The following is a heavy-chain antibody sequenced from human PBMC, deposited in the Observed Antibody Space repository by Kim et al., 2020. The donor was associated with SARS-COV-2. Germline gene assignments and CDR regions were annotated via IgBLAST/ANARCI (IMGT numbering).Heavy chain of an antibody. J-gene: IGHJ6*02. Sequence: GGSLRLSCAASGFTFGDYGMSWVRQAPGKGLEWVSGINRNGGSTGYADSVKGRFTISRDNAKNSLYLQMNSLRAEDTALYYCARGRKQWLTCYYYSGMDVWGQGTTVTVSS. CDR3: ARGRKQWLTCYYYSGMDV. CDR2: INRNGGST. V-gene: IGHV3-20*04. D-gene: IGHD6-19*01. CDR1: GFTFGDYG.